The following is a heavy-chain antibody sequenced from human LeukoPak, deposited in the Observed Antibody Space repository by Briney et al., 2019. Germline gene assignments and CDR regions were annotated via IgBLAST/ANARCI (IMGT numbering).Heavy chain of an antibody. V-gene: IGHV3-66*02. J-gene: IGHJ4*02. Sequence: ETLSLTCAVYGGSFSGYYWSWIRQPPGKGLEWVSLITGTSGRTYYAASVKGRFTISRDNSKNTLYLQMNSLRAEDTAVYYCARRRITIFGVVMPFEVWGQGTLVTVSS. D-gene: IGHD3-3*01. CDR1: GGSFSGYY. CDR2: ITGTSGRT. CDR3: ARRRITIFGVVMPFEV.